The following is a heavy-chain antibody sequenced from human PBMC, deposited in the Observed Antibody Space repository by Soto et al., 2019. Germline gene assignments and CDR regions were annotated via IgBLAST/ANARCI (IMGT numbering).Heavy chain of an antibody. CDR3: AGDLLYLSGTYYKDDFDI. J-gene: IGHJ3*02. CDR2: ISAYNGNT. V-gene: IGHV1-18*01. Sequence: ASVKVSCKASGYSFTNYGISWVRQAPGQGLEWMGWISAYNGNTYYAQRLQGRVTMTTDTSTTTTYMELRSLRSDDTAVNYCAGDLLYLSGTYYKDDFDIWGQGTMVTVSS. D-gene: IGHD3-10*01. CDR1: GYSFTNYG.